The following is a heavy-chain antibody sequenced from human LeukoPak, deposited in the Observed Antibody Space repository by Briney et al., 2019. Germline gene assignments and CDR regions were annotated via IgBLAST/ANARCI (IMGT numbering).Heavy chain of an antibody. CDR2: ISNDGGGT. CDR3: AKGSSGYFADL. J-gene: IGHJ5*02. V-gene: IGHV3-23*01. D-gene: IGHD3-22*01. CDR1: GFIFNNYG. Sequence: GGSLRLSCAASGFIFNNYGMIWVRQAPGKGLEWVSAISNDGGGTQYADFVEGRFTISRDNSKNTLFLQMSSLRAEDTALYYCAKGSSGYFADLWGQGTLVTVSS.